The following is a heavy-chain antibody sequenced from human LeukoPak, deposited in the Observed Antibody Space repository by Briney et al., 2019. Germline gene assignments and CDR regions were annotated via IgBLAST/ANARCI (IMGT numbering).Heavy chain of an antibody. CDR1: GFTFSSYA. CDR3: ARVPGAPSA. D-gene: IGHD1-14*01. CDR2: ISYDGSNK. Sequence: PGGSLRLSCAASGFTFSSYAMHWVRQAPGKGLEWVAVISYDGSNKYYADSVKGRFTISRDNSKNTLYLQMNSLRAEDTAVYYCARVPGAPSAWGQGTLVTVSS. V-gene: IGHV3-30*04. J-gene: IGHJ4*02.